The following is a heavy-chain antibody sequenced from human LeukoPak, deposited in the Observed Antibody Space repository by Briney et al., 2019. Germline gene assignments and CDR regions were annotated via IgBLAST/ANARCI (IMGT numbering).Heavy chain of an antibody. Sequence: GGSLRLSCAASGFTFNNYAMYWVRQAPGKGPEWVSTISGGAENTHYADSVNGRFTISRDNSKNSMWLQMSSLRVEDTAVYHCARDVGGPMFDYWGQGILVTVSS. V-gene: IGHV3-23*01. D-gene: IGHD3-16*01. CDR3: ARDVGGPMFDY. CDR1: GFTFNNYA. J-gene: IGHJ4*02. CDR2: ISGGAENT.